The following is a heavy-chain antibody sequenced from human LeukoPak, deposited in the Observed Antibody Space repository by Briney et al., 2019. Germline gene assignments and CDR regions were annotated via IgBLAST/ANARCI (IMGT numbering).Heavy chain of an antibody. CDR1: GFTFSSYA. CDR2: ISGSGGST. CDR3: AKDQVRASGPY. D-gene: IGHD3-10*01. J-gene: IGHJ4*02. V-gene: IGHV3-23*01. Sequence: GGSLRLSCAACGFTFSSYAMSWVRQAPGKGLEWVSAISGSGGSTYYADSVKGRFTISRDNSKNTLYLQMNSLRAEDTAVYYCAKDQVRASGPYWGQGTLVTVSS.